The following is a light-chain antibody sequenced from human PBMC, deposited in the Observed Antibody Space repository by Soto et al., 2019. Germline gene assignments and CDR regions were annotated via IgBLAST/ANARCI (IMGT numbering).Light chain of an antibody. CDR1: QSVKSNY. Sequence: EIVLTQSPGTLSLSPGERATLSCRASQSVKSNYLAWYQQKPGQAPRLLIYNSSTRATGIPDRFSGSGSGTDFPLTISRLEPEDFALYYCQQYRDLPQTFGQGTKVEI. CDR3: QQYRDLPQT. V-gene: IGKV3-20*01. J-gene: IGKJ1*01. CDR2: NSS.